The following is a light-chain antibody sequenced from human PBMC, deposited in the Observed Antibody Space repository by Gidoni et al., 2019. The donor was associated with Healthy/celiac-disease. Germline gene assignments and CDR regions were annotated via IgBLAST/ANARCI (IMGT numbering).Light chain of an antibody. CDR3: QSYDSSLSGSGVV. CDR2: GNS. J-gene: IGLJ2*01. CDR1: SSNIGAGYD. Sequence: QSVLTQPPSVSGAPGQRVTLSCTWSSSNIGAGYDLHWYQQLPGTAPKLLIYGNSNRPSGVPDRFSGSKSGTSASLAITGLQAEDEADYYCQSYDSSLSGSGVVFGGGTKLTVL. V-gene: IGLV1-40*01.